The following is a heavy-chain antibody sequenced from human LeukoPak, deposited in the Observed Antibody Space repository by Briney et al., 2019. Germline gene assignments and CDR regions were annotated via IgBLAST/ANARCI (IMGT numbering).Heavy chain of an antibody. V-gene: IGHV3-9*01. CDR3: AKATYSTSPGYYFDY. D-gene: IGHD6-6*01. CDR1: GFTFDDYA. J-gene: IGHJ4*02. Sequence: GGSLRLSCAASGFTFDDYAMHWVRQGPGKGLEWVSGISWNSAMIAYADSVKGRFTISRDNAKNSLYLQMNSLRAEDTAFYYCAKATYSTSPGYYFDYWGQGTLVAVSS. CDR2: ISWNSAMI.